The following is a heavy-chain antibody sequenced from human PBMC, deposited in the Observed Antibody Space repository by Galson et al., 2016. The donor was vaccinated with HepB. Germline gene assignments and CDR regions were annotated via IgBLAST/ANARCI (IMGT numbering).Heavy chain of an antibody. Sequence: SLRLSCAVSGFTFSNYALHWVRQAPGKGLYWVAVITSDGGNKYYADSVKGRFPISRDLSKNTLYLQMNNLRAEDTAVYYCARVNWNYAAYNFDYWGQGTLVTVSS. CDR2: ITSDGGNK. V-gene: IGHV3-30-3*01. CDR1: GFTFSNYA. J-gene: IGHJ4*02. D-gene: IGHD1-7*01. CDR3: ARVNWNYAAYNFDY.